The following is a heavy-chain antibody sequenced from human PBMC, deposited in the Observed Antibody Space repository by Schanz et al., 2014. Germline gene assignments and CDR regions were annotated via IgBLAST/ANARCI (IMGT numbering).Heavy chain of an antibody. CDR1: GFTFSNYA. J-gene: IGHJ4*02. CDR2: LSGSGAGT. V-gene: IGHV3-23*01. Sequence: EVQLLESGGGLVQPGGSLRLSCAASGFTFSNYAMGWVRQTPGKGLEWVSTLSGSGAGTFYADSVKGRFTISRDNSENTLYLQMNSLRAEDTAVYYCAKHVRSLTGNDYWGQGTLXTVSS. D-gene: IGHD3-9*01. CDR3: AKHVRSLTGNDY.